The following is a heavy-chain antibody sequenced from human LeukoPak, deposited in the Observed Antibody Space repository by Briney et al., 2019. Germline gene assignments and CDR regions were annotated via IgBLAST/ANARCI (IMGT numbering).Heavy chain of an antibody. CDR3: ARDPVEYAFDI. V-gene: IGHV3-23*01. CDR1: GFTFSSYA. J-gene: IGHJ3*02. CDR2: ISGSGGST. D-gene: IGHD6-19*01. Sequence: GGSLRLSCAASGFTFSSYAMTWVRQAPGKGLEWVSGISGSGGSTYYADSVKGRFTISRDNSKNTLYLQMNSLRAEDTAVYYCARDPVEYAFDIWGQGTMVTVSS.